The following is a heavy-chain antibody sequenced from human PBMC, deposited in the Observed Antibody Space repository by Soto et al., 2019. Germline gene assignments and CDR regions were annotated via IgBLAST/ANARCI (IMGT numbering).Heavy chain of an antibody. CDR2: IYWDDDK. CDR1: GFSVSSNGAR. J-gene: IGHJ4*02. CDR3: VHRTLGSYGHVYFDY. V-gene: IGHV2-5*02. Sequence: SGPTLVNPTQTLTLTCSLSGFSVSSNGARVGWIRQPPGKALEWLALIYWDDDKHYNPSLKSRLTITKDTSENQVVLTVTDVDPADTATYYCVHRTLGSYGHVYFDYHRQRTLVTVS. D-gene: IGHD5-18*01.